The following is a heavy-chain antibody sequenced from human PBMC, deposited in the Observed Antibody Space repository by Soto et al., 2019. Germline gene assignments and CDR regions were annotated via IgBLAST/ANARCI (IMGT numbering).Heavy chain of an antibody. CDR3: AKDSDSGYDFGAFDI. J-gene: IGHJ3*02. D-gene: IGHD5-12*01. Sequence: GGSLRLSCAASGFTFSSYGMHWVRQAPGKGLEWVAVISYDGSNKYYADSVKGRFTISRDNSKNTLYLQMNSLRAEETAVYYCAKDSDSGYDFGAFDIWGQGTMVTVSS. CDR2: ISYDGSNK. V-gene: IGHV3-30*18. CDR1: GFTFSSYG.